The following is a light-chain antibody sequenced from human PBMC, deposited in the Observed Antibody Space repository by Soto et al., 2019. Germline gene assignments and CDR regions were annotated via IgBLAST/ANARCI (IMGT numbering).Light chain of an antibody. CDR2: DVT. CDR1: SSDVGSNNR. CDR3: SSYTTSNTYV. J-gene: IGLJ1*01. V-gene: IGLV2-18*02. Sequence: QSVLTQPPSVSGSPGQSVAISCTGSSSDVGSNNRVSWYHQPPGTAPKLIIYDVTNRPSGVPDRFSGSKSGNTASLTISGLQAEDGADYYCSSYTTSNTYVFGTGTKVTVL.